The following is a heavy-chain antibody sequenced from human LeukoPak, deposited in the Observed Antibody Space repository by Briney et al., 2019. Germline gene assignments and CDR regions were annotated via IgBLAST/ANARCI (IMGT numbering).Heavy chain of an antibody. CDR2: MNPNSGNT. Sequence: ASVKVSCKASGYTFTSYDINWVRQATGQGLEWMGWMNPNSGNTGYAQKFQGRVTMTRNTSISTAYMELSSLRSEDMAVYYCARGPSSNYYYYGMDVWGQGTTVTVSS. J-gene: IGHJ6*02. CDR1: GYTFTSYD. V-gene: IGHV1-8*01. D-gene: IGHD6-6*01. CDR3: ARGPSSNYYYYGMDV.